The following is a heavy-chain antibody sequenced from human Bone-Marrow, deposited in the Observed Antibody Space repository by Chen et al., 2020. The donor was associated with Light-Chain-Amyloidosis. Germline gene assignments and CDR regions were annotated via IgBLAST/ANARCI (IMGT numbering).Heavy chain of an antibody. D-gene: IGHD3-9*01. Sequence: EVQLVESGGGLLQRGGSLRLSCAASGFAFSSYAMSWVRQAPGKGLEWVATISGGGGSRYYGDSVKGRLTISRDNSKNALFRQRNSRRAEDTAVYYCAKDISYDDILPGYPADAFDIWGQGTMVTVSP. J-gene: IGHJ3*02. V-gene: IGHV3-23*04. CDR1: GFAFSSYA. CDR3: AKDISYDDILPGYPADAFDI. CDR2: ISGGGGSR.